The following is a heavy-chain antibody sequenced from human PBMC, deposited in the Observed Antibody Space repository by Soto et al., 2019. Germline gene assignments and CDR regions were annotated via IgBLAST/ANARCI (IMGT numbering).Heavy chain of an antibody. CDR3: AIAGGSGPSVYHGMDV. D-gene: IGHD6-19*01. V-gene: IGHV1-69*01. J-gene: IGHJ6*02. Sequence: QVELVQSGAEVKKPGSSVKVSCKASGDTFNNYAFSWVRQAPGQGLEWMGGIIPIFGATRYAEKFQGRVTSTADESTSTTYMDLSSLRCEDTAVYYFAIAGGSGPSVYHGMDVWGQGTTVIVSS. CDR2: IIPIFGAT. CDR1: GDTFNNYA.